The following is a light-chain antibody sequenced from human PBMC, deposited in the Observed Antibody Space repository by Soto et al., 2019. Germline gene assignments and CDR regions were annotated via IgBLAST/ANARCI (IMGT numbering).Light chain of an antibody. V-gene: IGLV2-23*02. J-gene: IGLJ1*01. CDR2: EVS. CDR3: CSHEGSSTYV. Sequence: QSVLTQPASVSGSPGQSITLSCTGTSSDVGSYNLVSWYQQHPGKAPKLMIYEVSKRPSGVSNRFSGSKSGNTASLTISGLQAEHEADYYCCSHEGSSTYVFGTGTKVTVL. CDR1: SSDVGSYNL.